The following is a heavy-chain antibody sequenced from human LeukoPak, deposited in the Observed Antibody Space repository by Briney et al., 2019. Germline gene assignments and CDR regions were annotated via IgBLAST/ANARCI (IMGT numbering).Heavy chain of an antibody. CDR1: GGSISSYS. Sequence: SETLSLTCTVSGGSISSYSWSWIRQPPGKGLEWIGYIYYSGSTNYNPSLKSRVTISVDTSKNQFSLKLSSVTAADTAVYYCARGRAARYYYMDVWGKGTTVTVSS. V-gene: IGHV4-59*01. CDR2: IYYSGST. J-gene: IGHJ6*03. CDR3: ARGRAARYYYMDV. D-gene: IGHD6-6*01.